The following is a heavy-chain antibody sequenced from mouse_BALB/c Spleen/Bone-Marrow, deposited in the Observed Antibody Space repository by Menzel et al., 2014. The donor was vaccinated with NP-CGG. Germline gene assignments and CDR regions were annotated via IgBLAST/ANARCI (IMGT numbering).Heavy chain of an antibody. V-gene: IGHV1-7*01. CDR1: GYTFTTYW. CDR3: ANWAYYFDY. J-gene: IGHJ2*01. CDR2: INPSTGYT. Sequence: VQLQQSGAELAKPGASVKMSCKASGYTFTTYWMHWVKQRPGQGLEWIGYINPSTGYTEYNQKFKNKATLTADSSSSTAYMQLSSLTSEDSAVYYCANWAYYFDYWGQGTALTASS. D-gene: IGHD4-1*01.